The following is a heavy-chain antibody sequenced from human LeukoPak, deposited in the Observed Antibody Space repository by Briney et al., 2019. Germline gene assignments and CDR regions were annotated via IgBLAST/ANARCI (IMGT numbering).Heavy chain of an antibody. Sequence: SETLSLTCTVSGGSISTYCWSWIRRPPGKGLEWIAYIHASGPTNYNPSLKSPITISVDTSKNQFSLKLSSVTAADTAVYYCARHDAGIAARPFDNWGQGTLVTVSS. V-gene: IGHV4-4*09. D-gene: IGHD6-6*01. J-gene: IGHJ4*02. CDR1: GGSISTYC. CDR3: ARHDAGIAARPFDN. CDR2: IHASGPT.